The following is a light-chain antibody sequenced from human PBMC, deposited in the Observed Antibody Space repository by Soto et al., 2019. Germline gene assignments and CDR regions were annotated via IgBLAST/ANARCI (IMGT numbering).Light chain of an antibody. V-gene: IGKV1-39*01. CDR2: DAA. Sequence: DIQMTQSPYSPSAAVGDRVTIACRASQNINTYLNWYQQKPGKAPKLLIFDAASLQSGVPSRFSGCGSRTDFTLTITSLQPEDFATYYCQQTSSAPFTFGPGTKVDIK. J-gene: IGKJ3*01. CDR3: QQTSSAPFT. CDR1: QNINTY.